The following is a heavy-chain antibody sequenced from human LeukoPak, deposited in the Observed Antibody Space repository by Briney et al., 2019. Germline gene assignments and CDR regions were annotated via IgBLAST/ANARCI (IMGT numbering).Heavy chain of an antibody. V-gene: IGHV3-21*01. Sequence: KSGGSLRLSCAASGFTFSTYWMSWVRQAPGKGLEWVSSISSSSSYIYYADSVKGRFTISRDNAKNSLYLQMNSLRAEDTAVYYCARDLTATIVVARRGFDYWGQGTLVTVSS. CDR3: ARDLTATIVVARRGFDY. CDR1: GFTFSTYW. J-gene: IGHJ4*02. D-gene: IGHD3-22*01. CDR2: ISSSSSYI.